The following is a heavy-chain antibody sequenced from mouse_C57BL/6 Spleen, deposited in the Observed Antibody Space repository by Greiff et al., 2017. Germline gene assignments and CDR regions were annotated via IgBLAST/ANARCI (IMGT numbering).Heavy chain of an antibody. CDR1: GYTFTSYW. CDR3: ARGYGSSYVPYWYFDV. J-gene: IGHJ1*03. CDR2: IHPNSGST. Sequence: QVQLQQPGAELVKPGASVKLSCKASGYTFTSYWMHWVKQRPGQGLEWIGMIHPNSGSTNYNEKFKSKATLTVDKSSSTAYMQLSSLTSEDSAVYYCARGYGSSYVPYWYFDVWGTGTTVTVSS. D-gene: IGHD1-1*01. V-gene: IGHV1-64*01.